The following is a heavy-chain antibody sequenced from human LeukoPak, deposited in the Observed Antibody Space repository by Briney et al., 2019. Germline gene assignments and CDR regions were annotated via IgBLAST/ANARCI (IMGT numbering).Heavy chain of an antibody. CDR3: SREGPIVGATHLVDY. CDR2: INPNSGGT. D-gene: IGHD1-26*01. CDR1: GYTFTDYY. V-gene: IGHV1-2*02. Sequence: ASVKVSCKASGYTFTDYYMHWVRQAPGQGLEWMGWINPNSGGTNNAQKFQGRVTMTRDTSISTDYMELSRLRSDDTAVYSCSREGPIVGATHLVDYWGQGTLVSVSS. J-gene: IGHJ4*02.